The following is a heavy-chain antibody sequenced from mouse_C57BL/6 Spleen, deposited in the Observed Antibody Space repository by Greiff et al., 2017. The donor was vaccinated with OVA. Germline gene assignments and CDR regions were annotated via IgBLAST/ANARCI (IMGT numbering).Heavy chain of an antibody. CDR1: GFTFTDYY. J-gene: IGHJ4*01. D-gene: IGHD1-1*01. V-gene: IGHV7-3*01. CDR3: ARSLRYYGRLDYAMDY. Sequence: EVKLMESGGGLVQPGGSLSLSCAASGFTFTDYYMSWVRQPPGKALEWLGFIRNKANGYTTEYSASVKGRFTISRDNSQSILYLQMNALRAEYSATYYCARSLRYYGRLDYAMDYWGQGTSVTVSS. CDR2: IRNKANGYTT.